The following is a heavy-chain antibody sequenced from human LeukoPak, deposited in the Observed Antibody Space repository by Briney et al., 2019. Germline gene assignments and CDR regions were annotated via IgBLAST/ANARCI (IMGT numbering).Heavy chain of an antibody. Sequence: SCKASGGTFSSYAISWVRQAPGKGLEWVSAISGSGGSTYYADSVKGRFTISRDNSKNTLYLQMNSLRAEDTAVYYCAKDPDSSGWYRGGYYFDHWGQGTLVTVSS. J-gene: IGHJ4*02. D-gene: IGHD6-19*01. CDR2: ISGSGGST. V-gene: IGHV3-23*01. CDR3: AKDPDSSGWYRGGYYFDH. CDR1: GGTFSSYA.